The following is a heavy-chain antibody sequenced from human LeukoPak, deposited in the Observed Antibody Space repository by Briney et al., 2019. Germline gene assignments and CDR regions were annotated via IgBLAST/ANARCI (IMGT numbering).Heavy chain of an antibody. J-gene: IGHJ4*02. CDR2: IRYDGSIK. Sequence: GGSLRLSCAASGFTFSSYGMHWVRQAPGKGLEWVAFIRYDGSIKYYADSVKGRFTISRDNSKNTLFLQMNSLRVEDTAVYYRAKDGRDHYLSGGYYRGVPALDYWGQGTLVTVSS. V-gene: IGHV3-30*02. CDR3: AKDGRDHYLSGGYYRGVPALDY. CDR1: GFTFSSYG. D-gene: IGHD3-10*01.